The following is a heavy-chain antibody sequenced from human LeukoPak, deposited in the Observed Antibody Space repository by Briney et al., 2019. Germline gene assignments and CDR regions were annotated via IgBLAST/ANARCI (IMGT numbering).Heavy chain of an antibody. D-gene: IGHD6-13*01. CDR3: ARDSRQQLSFDY. Sequence: GGSLRLSCAASGFTFSNYFMSWVRQAPGKGLEWVSGISDRGGSTYYADSVKGRFTISRDNSKNTLYLQMNSLRAEDTAVYYCARDSRQQLSFDYWGQGTLVTVSS. V-gene: IGHV3-23*01. CDR2: ISDRGGST. J-gene: IGHJ4*02. CDR1: GFTFSNYF.